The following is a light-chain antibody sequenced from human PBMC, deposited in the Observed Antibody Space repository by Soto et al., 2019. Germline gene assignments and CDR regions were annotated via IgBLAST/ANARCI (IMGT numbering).Light chain of an antibody. CDR3: QTWGTGIRV. Sequence: QPVLTQSPSASASLGASVKLTCTLSSGRSNYAIAWYQQRPEKDPRYLMKLNSDGSHSKGDGIPDRFSGSSSGAERYLTISSLQSEDEADYYCQTWGTGIRVFGGGTKLTVL. CDR2: LNSDGSH. V-gene: IGLV4-69*01. J-gene: IGLJ3*02. CDR1: SGRSNYA.